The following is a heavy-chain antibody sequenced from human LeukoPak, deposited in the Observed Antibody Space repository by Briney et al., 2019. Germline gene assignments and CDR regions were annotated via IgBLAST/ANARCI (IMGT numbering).Heavy chain of an antibody. J-gene: IGHJ4*02. CDR1: GGSISSYY. D-gene: IGHD4-17*01. CDR3: ARANYGDYPIFDY. Sequence: SETLSLTCTVSGGSISSYYWSWIRQPPGKGLEWTGYIYYSGSTNYNPSLKSRVTISVDTSKNQFSLKLSSVTAADTAVYYCARANYGDYPIFDYWGQGTLVTVSS. CDR2: IYYSGST. V-gene: IGHV4-59*01.